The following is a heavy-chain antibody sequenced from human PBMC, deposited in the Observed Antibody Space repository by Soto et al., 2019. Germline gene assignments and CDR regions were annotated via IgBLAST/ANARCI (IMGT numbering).Heavy chain of an antibody. V-gene: IGHV3-23*01. CDR1: GFTFSSYA. CDR3: AKDVLLGYCSGGSCYAGYFDY. CDR2: ISGSGGST. Sequence: GGSLRLSCAASGFTFSSYAMSWVRQAPGKGLEWVSAISGSGGSTYYADSVKGRFTISRDNSKNTLYLQMNSLRAEDTAVYYCAKDVLLGYCSGGSCYAGYFDYWGQGTLVTVSS. D-gene: IGHD2-15*01. J-gene: IGHJ4*02.